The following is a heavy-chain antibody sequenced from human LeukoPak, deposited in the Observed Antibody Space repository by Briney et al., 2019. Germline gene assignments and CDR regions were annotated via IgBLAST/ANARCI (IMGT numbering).Heavy chain of an antibody. D-gene: IGHD4-17*01. CDR1: GFTFRDAA. CDR3: AKDLYGDYLHDY. CDR2: ISSSGNNA. V-gene: IGHV3-23*01. Sequence: PGGSLRLSCAVSGFTFRDAAMTWVRQAPGKGLEWVSLISSSGNNAYYADSVKGRFTISRDNSKNTLYLQMNSLRAEDTAVYYCAKDLYGDYLHDYWGQGTLVTVSS. J-gene: IGHJ4*02.